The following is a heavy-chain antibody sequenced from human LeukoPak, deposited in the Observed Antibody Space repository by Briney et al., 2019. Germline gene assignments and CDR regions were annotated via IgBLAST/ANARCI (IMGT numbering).Heavy chain of an antibody. D-gene: IGHD2-21*02. Sequence: ASVKVSCKASGYTFTRYAMHRVRQAPGQRLEWMGWINAGNGNTKYSQKFQGRVTITRDTSASTAYMELSSLRSEDTAVYYCAREVTAGTFDYWGQGTLVTVSS. V-gene: IGHV1-3*01. J-gene: IGHJ4*02. CDR3: AREVTAGTFDY. CDR2: INAGNGNT. CDR1: GYTFTRYA.